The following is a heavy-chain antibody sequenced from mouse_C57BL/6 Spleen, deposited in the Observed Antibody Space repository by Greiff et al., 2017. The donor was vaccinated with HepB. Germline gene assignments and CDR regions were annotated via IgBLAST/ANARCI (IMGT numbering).Heavy chain of an antibody. CDR1: GYTFTSYW. CDR2: IHPNSGST. V-gene: IGHV1-64*01. J-gene: IGHJ4*01. D-gene: IGHD1-1*01. CDR3: ARDYYGSRDYYAMDY. Sequence: QVQLQQSGAELVKPGASVKLSCKASGYTFTSYWMHWVKQRPGQGLEWIGMIHPNSGSTNYNEKFKSKATLTVDKSSSTAYMQLSSLTSEDSAVYYCARDYYGSRDYYAMDYWGQGTSVTVSS.